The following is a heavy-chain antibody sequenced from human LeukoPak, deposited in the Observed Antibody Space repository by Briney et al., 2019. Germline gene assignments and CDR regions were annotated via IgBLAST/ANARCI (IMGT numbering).Heavy chain of an antibody. CDR2: IYYSGST. CDR1: GGSISIYY. J-gene: IGHJ6*03. Sequence: PSETLSLTCTVSGGSISIYYWSWIRQPPGKGLEWIGYIYYSGSTNYNPSLKGRVTISVDTSKNQFSLKLSSVTAADTAVYYCARHGKGSSNYYYMDVWGKGTTVTVSS. D-gene: IGHD6-6*01. V-gene: IGHV4-59*08. CDR3: ARHGKGSSNYYYMDV.